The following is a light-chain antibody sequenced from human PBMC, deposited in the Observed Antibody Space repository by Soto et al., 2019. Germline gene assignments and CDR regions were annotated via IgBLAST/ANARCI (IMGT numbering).Light chain of an antibody. V-gene: IGLV1-51*01. CDR1: SSNIGNNF. J-gene: IGLJ1*01. CDR2: DNN. Sequence: QSMLRQPPSVSAAPGDKFTISCSGSSSNIGNNFVSWYQQLPGTAPKLLIYDNNKRPSGIPDRFSGSKSGTSATLGITGLQTGDEADYYCGTWDSSLSAYVFGTGTKVTVL. CDR3: GTWDSSLSAYV.